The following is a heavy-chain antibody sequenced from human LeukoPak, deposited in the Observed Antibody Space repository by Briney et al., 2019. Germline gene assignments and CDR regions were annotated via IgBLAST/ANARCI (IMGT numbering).Heavy chain of an antibody. CDR2: INPNSGGT. J-gene: IGHJ4*02. V-gene: IGHV1-2*06. Sequence: ASVKVSCKASGYTFTGYYMHWVRQAPGQGLEWMGRINPNSGGTNYAQKFQGRVTMTRDTSISTAYMELSRLRSDDTAVYYCAREASSGGAFDYWGQGTLVTVSS. CDR3: AREASSGGAFDY. CDR1: GYTFTGYY. D-gene: IGHD6-19*01.